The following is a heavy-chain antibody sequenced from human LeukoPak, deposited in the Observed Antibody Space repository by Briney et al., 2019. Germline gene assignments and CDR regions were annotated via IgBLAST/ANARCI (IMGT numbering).Heavy chain of an antibody. D-gene: IGHD3-22*01. CDR3: AREFVTKYYYDSSGYYGY. Sequence: GGSLRLSCAASGFTVSSNYMSWVRQAPGKGLEWVSVIYSGGSTYYADSVKGRFTISRDNSKNTLYLQMNSLRAEDTAVYYCAREFVTKYYYDSSGYYGYWGQGTLVTVSS. J-gene: IGHJ4*02. CDR2: IYSGGST. V-gene: IGHV3-66*01. CDR1: GFTVSSNY.